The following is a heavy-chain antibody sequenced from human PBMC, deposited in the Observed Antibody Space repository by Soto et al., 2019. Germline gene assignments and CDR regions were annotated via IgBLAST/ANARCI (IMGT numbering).Heavy chain of an antibody. CDR2: IYYSGST. D-gene: IGHD3-16*01. CDR1: GGSISSYY. Sequence: PSETLSLTCTVSGGSISSYYWSWTRQPPGKGLEWIGYIYYSGSTNYNPSLKRRVTISVDTSKNQFSLKLSSVTAADTAVYYCARHGRLYGGYYYYYMDVWGKGTTVTVSS. V-gene: IGHV4-59*08. J-gene: IGHJ6*03. CDR3: ARHGRLYGGYYYYYMDV.